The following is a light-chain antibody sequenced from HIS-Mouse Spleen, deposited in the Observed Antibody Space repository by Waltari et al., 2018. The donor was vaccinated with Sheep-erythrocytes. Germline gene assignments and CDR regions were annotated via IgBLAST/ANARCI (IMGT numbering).Light chain of an antibody. CDR3: SSYAGSNNWV. CDR2: EVS. J-gene: IGLJ3*02. CDR1: SRDLGGYNY. V-gene: IGLV2-8*01. Sequence: QSALTQPPPASGSPGQSVTISCPGTSRDLGGYNYAPWYQQHPGKAPKPMIYEVSKRPSGVPDRFSGSKSGNTASLTVSGLQAEDEADYYCSSYAGSNNWVFGGGTRLTVL.